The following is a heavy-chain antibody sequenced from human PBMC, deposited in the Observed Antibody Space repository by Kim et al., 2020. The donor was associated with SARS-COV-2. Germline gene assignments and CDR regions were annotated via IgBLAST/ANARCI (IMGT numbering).Heavy chain of an antibody. Sequence: WGSLRLSCAASGFTFSSYAMSWVRQAPGKGLEWVSAISGSGGSTYYADSVKGRFTISRDNSKNTLYLQMNSLRAEDTAVYYCAKDLGVLRYFDWPLDYWGQGTLVTVSS. CDR3: AKDLGVLRYFDWPLDY. D-gene: IGHD3-9*01. J-gene: IGHJ4*02. CDR2: ISGSGGST. V-gene: IGHV3-23*01. CDR1: GFTFSSYA.